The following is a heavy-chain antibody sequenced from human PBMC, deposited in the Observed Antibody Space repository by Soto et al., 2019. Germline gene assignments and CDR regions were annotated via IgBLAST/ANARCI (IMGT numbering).Heavy chain of an antibody. J-gene: IGHJ5*02. V-gene: IGHV4-4*07. CDR1: GGAISTYY. CDR2: IYSSGST. Sequence: QVHLQESGPGLVKPSETLSLTCTVSGGAISTYYWTWIRQPAGKGLEWIVRIYSSGSTKYNPSLRSRVTMSLDTSNNQFPLRLTSVTAADTAVYYCARGQRFSDWFDPWGQGTLVTVSS. CDR3: ARGQRFSDWFDP. D-gene: IGHD3-3*01.